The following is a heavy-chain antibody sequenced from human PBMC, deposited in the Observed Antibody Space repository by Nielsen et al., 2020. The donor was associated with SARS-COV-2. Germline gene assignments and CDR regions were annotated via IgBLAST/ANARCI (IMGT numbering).Heavy chain of an antibody. J-gene: IGHJ6*03. CDR1: GFTFSSYA. CDR3: ASGAARGNYYYYYMDV. Sequence: GGSLRLSCAASGFTFSSYAMHWVRQAPGKGLEWVAGISYDGNNKYYADSVKGRFTISRDNSKNTLYLQMNSLRAEDTAVYYCASGAARGNYYYYYMDVWGKGTTVTVSS. V-gene: IGHV3-30-3*01. CDR2: ISYDGNNK. D-gene: IGHD6-6*01.